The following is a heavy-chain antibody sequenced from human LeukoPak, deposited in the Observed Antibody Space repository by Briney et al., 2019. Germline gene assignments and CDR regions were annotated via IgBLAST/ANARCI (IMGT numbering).Heavy chain of an antibody. CDR3: ARGPNYYDSSGYYYGRAFDI. Sequence: SVKVSCKASGGTFSSYAISWVRQAPGQGLEWMGRIIPILGIANYAQKLQGRVTMTTDTSTSTAYMELRSLRSDDTAVYYCARGPNYYDSSGYYYGRAFDIWGQGTMVTVSS. CDR1: GGTFSSYA. J-gene: IGHJ3*02. D-gene: IGHD3-22*01. CDR2: IIPILGIA. V-gene: IGHV1-69*04.